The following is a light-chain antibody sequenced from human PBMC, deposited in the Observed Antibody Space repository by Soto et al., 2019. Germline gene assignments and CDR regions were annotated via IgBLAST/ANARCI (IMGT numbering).Light chain of an antibody. V-gene: IGKV1-39*01. CDR1: QSISSY. Sequence: DIQMTQSPSSLSASVGDSVTISCRASQSISSYLNWYQQKPGKAPNLLIYASSNLQSGVPSRFSGSGSGTDFTLTISSLQPEDFATYYCQQTYNTPRTCGQGTKLES. CDR3: QQTYNTPRT. J-gene: IGKJ2*01. CDR2: ASS.